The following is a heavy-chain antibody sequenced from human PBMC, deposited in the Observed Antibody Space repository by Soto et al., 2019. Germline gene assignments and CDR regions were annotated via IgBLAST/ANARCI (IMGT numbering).Heavy chain of an antibody. CDR3: ARRVTIFGVVTPFDY. Sequence: SETLSLTCAVSGGSISSGDWCWSWVRQSPGKGLEWIGEIHYSGSTTYNPSLKSRVTISADKSENQFSLRLSSVTAADTAVYYCARRVTIFGVVTPFDYWGQGTLVTVSS. J-gene: IGHJ4*02. CDR2: IHYSGST. V-gene: IGHV4-4*02. CDR1: GGSISSGDW. D-gene: IGHD3-3*01.